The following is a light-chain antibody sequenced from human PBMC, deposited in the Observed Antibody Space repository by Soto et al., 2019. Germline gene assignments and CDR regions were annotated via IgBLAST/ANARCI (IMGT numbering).Light chain of an antibody. J-gene: IGKJ3*01. CDR2: GGA. CDR3: QQYGGAPFT. CDR1: PNVYINS. Sequence: EIVLTQSPGTLLLSPGERATLSCMAIPNVYINSLAWYQQKPGQPPRLLIYGGATRATDVPDRFSGSGSGTDFALTISRLEREDSAVYCCQQYGGAPFTFGPGTRV. V-gene: IGKV3-20*01.